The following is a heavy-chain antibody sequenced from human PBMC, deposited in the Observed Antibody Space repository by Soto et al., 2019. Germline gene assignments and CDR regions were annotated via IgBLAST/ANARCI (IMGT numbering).Heavy chain of an antibody. CDR3: AAGEWFGELWYPLFDY. Sequence: QMQLVQSGPEVKKPGTSVKVSCKASGFTFTSSAVQWVRQARGQRLEWIGWIVVGSGNTNYAQKFQERVTITRDMSTGTAYMELSSLRSEDTAVYYCAAGEWFGELWYPLFDYWGQGTLVTVSS. D-gene: IGHD3-10*01. CDR2: IVVGSGNT. V-gene: IGHV1-58*01. CDR1: GFTFTSSA. J-gene: IGHJ4*02.